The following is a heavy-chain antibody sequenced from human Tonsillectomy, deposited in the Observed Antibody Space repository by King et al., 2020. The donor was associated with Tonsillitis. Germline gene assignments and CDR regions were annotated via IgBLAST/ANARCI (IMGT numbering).Heavy chain of an antibody. J-gene: IGHJ4*02. D-gene: IGHD3-22*01. CDR3: ASSRYYYHSPDY. Sequence: VQLVESGGGLIQPGGSLRLSGAASGFTVSSNYMSWVRQAPGKGLEGGSVIYSGDVTYYADSVKGRFTISRDNSKNTLYLQMNSLRAEDTAVYYCASSRYYYHSPDYWGQGTLVTVSS. CDR1: GFTVSSNY. V-gene: IGHV3-53*01. CDR2: IYSGDVT.